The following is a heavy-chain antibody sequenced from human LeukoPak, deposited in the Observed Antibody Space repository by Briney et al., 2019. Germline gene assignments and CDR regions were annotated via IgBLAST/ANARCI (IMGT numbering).Heavy chain of an antibody. CDR2: IYRGGST. J-gene: IGHJ3*02. Sequence: AGSLTLSCALAGFTATSNYMGWVRQPAGDWLGWVSVIYRGGSTYYADSVKGRFTISRDNAKNTRYLQMNSLRAEDTAVYYCAGTYYYDKGAFDIWGQGTMVTVS. CDR3: AGTYYYDKGAFDI. V-gene: IGHV3-53*03. CDR1: GFTATSNY. D-gene: IGHD3-22*01.